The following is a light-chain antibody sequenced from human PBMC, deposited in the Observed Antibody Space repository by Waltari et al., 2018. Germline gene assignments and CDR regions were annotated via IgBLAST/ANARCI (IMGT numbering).Light chain of an antibody. CDR3: HQYDNLPRT. CDR2: DAS. J-gene: IGKJ3*01. CDR1: QDSSNY. Sequence: DIQRTQSPSSLSAAVGDRVTITCQASQDSSNYLNWYQQKPGKAPKLLIYDASNLETGVPSRFSGSGSGTAFTFTISRLQPEDIAPYYCHQYDNLPRTFGPGTKVDIK. V-gene: IGKV1-33*01.